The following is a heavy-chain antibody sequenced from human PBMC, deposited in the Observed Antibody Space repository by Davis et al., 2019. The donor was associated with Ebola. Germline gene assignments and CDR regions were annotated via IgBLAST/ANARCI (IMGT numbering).Heavy chain of an antibody. D-gene: IGHD5-24*01. V-gene: IGHV3-15*07. CDR3: TTGAVEMLDS. CDR1: GFTFSHAW. CDR2: IKSKTDGGTI. Sequence: GESLKISCAASGFTFSHAWMNWVRQAPGKGLEWVGRIKSKTDGGTIDYAAPVKGRFTISRDDSKNTPYLQMNSLKTEDTAVYYCTTGAVEMLDSWGQGTLVTVSS. J-gene: IGHJ4*02.